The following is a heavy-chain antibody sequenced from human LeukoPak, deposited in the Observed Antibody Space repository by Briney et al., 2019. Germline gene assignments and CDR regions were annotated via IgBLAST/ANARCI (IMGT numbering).Heavy chain of an antibody. CDR2: ISSSSSYI. CDR1: GFTFSSHS. D-gene: IGHD2-15*01. Sequence: GGSLRLSCAASGFTFSSHSMDSVRQAPGKGLEWVSSISSSSSYIYYADSVKGRFTISRDNAKNSLYLQMNSLRAEETAVYYWARLYCSGGSCHLDYWGQGTLVTVSS. CDR3: ARLYCSGGSCHLDY. V-gene: IGHV3-21*01. J-gene: IGHJ4*02.